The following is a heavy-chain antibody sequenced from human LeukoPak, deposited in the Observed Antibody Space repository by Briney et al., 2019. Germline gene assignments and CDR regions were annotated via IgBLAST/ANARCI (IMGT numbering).Heavy chain of an antibody. Sequence: PSGTLSLTCTVSGGSISSGDYYWSWIRQPPGKGLEWIGYIHYSGSTFYNSSLKSRVTISVDTSKNQFSLKLSSVTAADTAVYYCVAVVAATGGNNWGQGTLVTVSS. J-gene: IGHJ4*02. CDR1: GGSISSGDYY. CDR2: IHYSGST. D-gene: IGHD2-15*01. CDR3: VAVVAATGGNN. V-gene: IGHV4-30-4*01.